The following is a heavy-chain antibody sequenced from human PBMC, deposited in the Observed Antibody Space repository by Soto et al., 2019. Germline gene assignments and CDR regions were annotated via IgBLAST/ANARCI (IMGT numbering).Heavy chain of an antibody. Sequence: GESLKISCKGSGYSFTSYWIGWVRQMPGKGLEWMGIIYPGDSDTRYSPSFQGQVTISADKSISTAYLQWSSLKASDTAMYYCARQYYDFWSGYYKSYYYYMDVWGKGTTVTVSS. CDR3: ARQYYDFWSGYYKSYYYYMDV. CDR2: IYPGDSDT. J-gene: IGHJ6*03. CDR1: GYSFTSYW. V-gene: IGHV5-51*01. D-gene: IGHD3-3*01.